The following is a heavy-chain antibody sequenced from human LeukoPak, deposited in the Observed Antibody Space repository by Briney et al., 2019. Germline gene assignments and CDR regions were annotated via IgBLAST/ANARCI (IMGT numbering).Heavy chain of an antibody. CDR1: GITFRSYA. Sequence: PGGSLRLSCAASGITFRSYAMHWVRQAPGKGLEWVAVISYDGSNENYADSVKGRFTISRDKSKSTLYLQMNSPRAEDTAVYYCAELGITMIGGVWGKGTTVTISS. D-gene: IGHD3-10*02. CDR2: ISYDGSNE. V-gene: IGHV3-30*04. CDR3: AELGITMIGGV. J-gene: IGHJ6*04.